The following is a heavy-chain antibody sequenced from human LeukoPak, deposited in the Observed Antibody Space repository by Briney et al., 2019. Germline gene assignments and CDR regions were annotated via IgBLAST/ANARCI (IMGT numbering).Heavy chain of an antibody. J-gene: IGHJ6*02. CDR2: INPNSGGT. CDR1: GYTFTSYG. D-gene: IGHD5-18*01. Sequence: ASVKVSCKASGYTFTSYGISWVRQAPGQGLEWMGWINPNSGGTNYAQKFQGRVTMTRDTSISTAYMELSRLRSDDTAVYYCARVGRRPGGYSYGYWYGMDVWGQGTTVTVSS. CDR3: ARVGRRPGGYSYGYWYGMDV. V-gene: IGHV1-2*02.